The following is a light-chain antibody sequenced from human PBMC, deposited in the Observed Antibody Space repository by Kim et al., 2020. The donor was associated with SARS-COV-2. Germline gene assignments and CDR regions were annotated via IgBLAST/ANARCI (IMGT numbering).Light chain of an antibody. Sequence: LAPGESATLSCRAGQSVTSTYLAWYQQKPGQAPGLLIYGASSRATGIPDRFSGSGSGTDFTLTISRLEPEDFGVYFCQQYSSSSRTFGQGTKLEI. J-gene: IGKJ2*01. CDR1: QSVTSTY. CDR3: QQYSSSSRT. V-gene: IGKV3-20*01. CDR2: GAS.